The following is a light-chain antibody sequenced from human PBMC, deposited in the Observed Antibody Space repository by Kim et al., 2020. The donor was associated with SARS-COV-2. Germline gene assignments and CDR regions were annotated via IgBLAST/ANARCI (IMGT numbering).Light chain of an antibody. CDR3: QRANRFPLV. V-gene: IGKV1-12*01. Sequence: AYVGDRVAITCRASQDISNWLAWYQQKPGKAPKLLISAASSLQSGVPSRFSGSGSGTDFTLTISSLRPEDSASYYCQRANRFPLVFGGGTKVDIK. J-gene: IGKJ4*01. CDR1: QDISNW. CDR2: AAS.